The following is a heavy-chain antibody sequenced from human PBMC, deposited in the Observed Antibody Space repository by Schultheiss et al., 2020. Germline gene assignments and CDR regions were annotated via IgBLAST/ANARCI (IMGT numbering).Heavy chain of an antibody. D-gene: IGHD2-2*03. Sequence: ASVKVSCKASGYTFTSYGISWVRQAPGQGLEWMGWINPNSGGTNYAQKFQGWVTMTRDTSISTAYMELSRLRSDDTAVYYCARDRVDIVVVPAYYYYYGMDVWGKGTTVTVSS. CDR2: INPNSGGT. V-gene: IGHV1-2*04. CDR3: ARDRVDIVVVPAYYYYYGMDV. J-gene: IGHJ6*04. CDR1: GYTFTSYG.